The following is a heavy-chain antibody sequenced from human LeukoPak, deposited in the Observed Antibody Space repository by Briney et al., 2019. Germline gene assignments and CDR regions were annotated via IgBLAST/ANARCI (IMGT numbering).Heavy chain of an antibody. CDR1: GGTFSSYA. D-gene: IGHD3-22*01. Sequence: GASVKVSCKASGGTFSSYAISWVRQAPGQGLEWMGGIIPIFGTANYAQKFQGRVTITADESTSTAYMELSSLRSEDTAVYYCASPDSSGYQFFDYWGQGTLVTVSS. J-gene: IGHJ4*02. CDR2: IIPIFGTA. V-gene: IGHV1-69*13. CDR3: ASPDSSGYQFFDY.